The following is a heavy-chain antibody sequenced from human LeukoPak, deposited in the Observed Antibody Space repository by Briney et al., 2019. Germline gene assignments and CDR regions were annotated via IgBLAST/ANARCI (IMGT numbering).Heavy chain of an antibody. CDR3: ARQVGSGWSKIPVFDY. CDR2: IYYSGST. CDR1: GGSISSGGYY. Sequence: PSETLSLTCTVSGGSISSGGYYWSWIRQHPGKGLEWIGYIYYSGSTNYNPSLKSRVTISVDTSKNQFSLKLSSVTAADTAVYYCARQVGSGWSKIPVFDYWGQGTLVTVSS. V-gene: IGHV4-61*08. J-gene: IGHJ4*02. D-gene: IGHD6-19*01.